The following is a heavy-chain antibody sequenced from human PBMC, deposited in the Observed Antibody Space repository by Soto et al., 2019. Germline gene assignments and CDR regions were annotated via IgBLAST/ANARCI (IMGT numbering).Heavy chain of an antibody. V-gene: IGHV1-69*01. Sequence: QVQLVQSGAEVKKPGSSVKVSCKASGGTFSSYAISWVRQAPGQGLEWMGGIIPIFGTANYAQKFQGRVTITADESTSTAYMELSSLRSEDTAVHYCARFRRGYYGDYDLKEAYWGQGTLVTVSS. D-gene: IGHD4-17*01. J-gene: IGHJ4*02. CDR1: GGTFSSYA. CDR2: IIPIFGTA. CDR3: ARFRRGYYGDYDLKEAY.